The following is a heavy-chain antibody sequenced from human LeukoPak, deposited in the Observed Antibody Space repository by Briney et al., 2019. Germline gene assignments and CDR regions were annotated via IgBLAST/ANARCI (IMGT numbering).Heavy chain of an antibody. Sequence: PSETLSLTCTVSGGSISSGDYYWSWIRQPPGKGLEWIGYIYYSGSTYYNPSLKSRVTISVDTSKNQFSLKLSSVTAADTAVYYCASNYGSGSYYRTTAYWGQGTLVTVSS. D-gene: IGHD3-10*01. CDR1: GGSISSGDYY. CDR2: IYYSGST. J-gene: IGHJ4*02. V-gene: IGHV4-30-4*01. CDR3: ASNYGSGSYYRTTAY.